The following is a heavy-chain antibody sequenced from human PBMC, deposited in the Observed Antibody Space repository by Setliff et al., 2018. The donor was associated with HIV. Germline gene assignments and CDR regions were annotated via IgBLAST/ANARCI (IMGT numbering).Heavy chain of an antibody. J-gene: IGHJ4*01. Sequence: KTSETLSLTCTASGGSISSSSYYWGWIRQPPGKGLEWIGTIYYSGNTYYNPSLKSRVTISVDTSKNQISLKLGSVTAADTAVYYCASHLPPYSGNFDYWGHGTLVTVSS. CDR3: ASHLPPYSGNFDY. D-gene: IGHD1-26*01. CDR2: IYYSGNT. CDR1: GGSISSSSYY. V-gene: IGHV4-39*01.